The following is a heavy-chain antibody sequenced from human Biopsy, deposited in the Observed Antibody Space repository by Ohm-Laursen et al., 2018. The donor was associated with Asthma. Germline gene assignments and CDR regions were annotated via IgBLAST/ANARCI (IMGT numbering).Heavy chain of an antibody. CDR2: IYYSGST. CDR3: ARHKHSNSWYKYYFDY. D-gene: IGHD6-13*01. CDR1: GGSISSSSYY. Sequence: GTLSLTCTVSGGSISSSSYYWGWIRRPPGKGLEFIGTIYYSGSTYYNPSLKSRVTISVDTSKSQFSLKVSAVTAADTAVYFCARHKHSNSWYKYYFDYWGQGTLVTVSS. J-gene: IGHJ4*02. V-gene: IGHV4-39*01.